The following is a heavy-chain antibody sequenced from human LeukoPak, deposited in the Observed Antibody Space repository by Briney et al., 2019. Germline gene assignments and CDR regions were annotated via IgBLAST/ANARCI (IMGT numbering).Heavy chain of an antibody. Sequence: GGSLRLSCTTSGFTFGSHAISWVRQGPGKRLEWVSGISGAGDKTLYADSVKGRFTISRDNYKKTVHLQMSGLRAEDTAVYYCVFYDSSGFYYGRLRYWGQGTRVTVSS. CDR1: GFTFGSHA. D-gene: IGHD3-22*01. J-gene: IGHJ4*01. CDR3: VFYDSSGFYYGRLRY. CDR2: ISGAGDKT. V-gene: IGHV3-23*01.